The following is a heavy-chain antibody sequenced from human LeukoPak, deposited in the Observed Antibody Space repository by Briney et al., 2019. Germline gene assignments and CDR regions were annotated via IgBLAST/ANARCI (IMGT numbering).Heavy chain of an antibody. D-gene: IGHD2-2*01. J-gene: IGHJ6*03. CDR3: ARDKRVVPAAHYYMDV. CDR1: GYTLTELS. CDR2: ISAYNGNT. Sequence: ASVKASCKVSGYTLTELSMHWVRQAPGQGLEWMGWISAYNGNTNYAQKLQGRVTMTTDTSTSTAYMELRSLRSDDTAVYYCARDKRVVPAAHYYMDVWAKGPRSPSP. V-gene: IGHV1-18*01.